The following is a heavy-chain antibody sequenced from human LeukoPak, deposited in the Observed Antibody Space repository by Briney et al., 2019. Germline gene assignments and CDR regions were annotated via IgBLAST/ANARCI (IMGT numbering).Heavy chain of an antibody. V-gene: IGHV3-74*01. J-gene: IGHJ5*02. CDR2: INIEGSIT. D-gene: IGHD7-27*01. CDR3: VRILGDA. CDR1: GFSLSNYW. Sequence: GGSLRLSCAASGFSLSNYWMHWVRQAPGKGLVWVARINIEGSITTYADSVKGRFTISRDNAKNTLYLQMNSLTAEDTAVYYCVRILGDAWGQGTLVTVSS.